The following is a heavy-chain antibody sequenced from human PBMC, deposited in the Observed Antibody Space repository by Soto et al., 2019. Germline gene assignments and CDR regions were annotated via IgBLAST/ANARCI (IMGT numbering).Heavy chain of an antibody. CDR1: GFTFSNYG. D-gene: IGHD4-17*01. Sequence: QVQLVESGGGVVQPGRSLRLSCAASGFTFSNYGMHWVRQAPGKGLEWVAVIWYDGSNKYYADSVKGRFTISRDNSKNTQYLQMYSLRAEDTAVYYCARDLNGVSPGFDYWGQGTLVTVSS. CDR3: ARDLNGVSPGFDY. CDR2: IWYDGSNK. J-gene: IGHJ4*02. V-gene: IGHV3-33*01.